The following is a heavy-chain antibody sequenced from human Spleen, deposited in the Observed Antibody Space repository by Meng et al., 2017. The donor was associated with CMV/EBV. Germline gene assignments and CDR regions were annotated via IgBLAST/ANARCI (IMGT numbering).Heavy chain of an antibody. V-gene: IGHV3-66*01. CDR2: IYRCSST. Sequence: GGSLRLSCAASAFTVSKKYMRWVRQAPGKGLEWVSHIYRCSSTYYADSVKGRFTISRDNARNTVYLEMNSLRDDDTAIYFCFMGHYSGAWGQGTPVTVSS. CDR3: FMGHYSGA. D-gene: IGHD2-21*01. J-gene: IGHJ5*02. CDR1: AFTVSKKY.